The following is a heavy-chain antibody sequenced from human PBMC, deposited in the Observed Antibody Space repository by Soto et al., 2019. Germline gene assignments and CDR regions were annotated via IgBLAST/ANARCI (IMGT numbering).Heavy chain of an antibody. CDR2: IYPGDSDT. V-gene: IGHV5-51*01. J-gene: IGHJ4*02. Sequence: PGESLKISCKGSGYSFTNYWIGWVRQMPGKGLEWMGIIYPGDSDTRYSPSFQGQVTISADNSISTAYLQWSSLKASDTAIYFCARGYNSGRSTNTYYFDYWGQGELVTVSS. CDR1: GYSFTNYW. D-gene: IGHD6-19*01. CDR3: ARGYNSGRSTNTYYFDY.